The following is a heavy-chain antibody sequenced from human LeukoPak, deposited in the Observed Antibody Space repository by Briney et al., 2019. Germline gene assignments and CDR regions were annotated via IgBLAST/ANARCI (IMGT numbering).Heavy chain of an antibody. Sequence: PGGSLRLSCVASGFTVSNKYMSWVRQAPGKGLEWVSVLYNAGSTYYADSVKGRFTISRDNSKNTLYLQMYSLRAEDTAVYYCARDQVGDFDYWGQGTLVTVSS. CDR2: LYNAGST. CDR3: ARDQVGDFDY. J-gene: IGHJ4*02. D-gene: IGHD2-15*01. V-gene: IGHV3-53*01. CDR1: GFTVSNKY.